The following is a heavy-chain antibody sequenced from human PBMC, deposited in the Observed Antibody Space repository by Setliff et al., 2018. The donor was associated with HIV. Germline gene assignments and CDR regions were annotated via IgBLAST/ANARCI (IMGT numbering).Heavy chain of an antibody. CDR1: GDSINSGTYY. Sequence: SETLSLTCTVSGDSINSGTYYWSWIRQPAGKGLEWIGHIHTSGSTKYNPSLKSRVTISADTSKNQFSLKLSSVIAADTAVYYCARHAAGPDGPFDYWGQGTLVTVSS. CDR3: ARHAAGPDGPFDY. D-gene: IGHD2-2*01. CDR2: IHTSGST. J-gene: IGHJ4*02. V-gene: IGHV4-61*09.